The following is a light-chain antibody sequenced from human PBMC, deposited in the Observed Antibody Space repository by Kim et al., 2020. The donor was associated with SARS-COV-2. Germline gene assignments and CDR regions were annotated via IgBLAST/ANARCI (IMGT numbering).Light chain of an antibody. CDR1: NIGIKS. CDR2: YNS. CDR3: QVWDTNSDHWV. J-gene: IGLJ3*02. V-gene: IGLV3-21*04. Sequence: SYELTQPPSVSVAPGKTARINCEGGNIGIKSVHWYQQRPGQAPVLVIFYNSDRPSRIPERFSGSNSGNTATMIISRVEAGDEADYYCQVWDTNSDHWVFGGGTQPTVL.